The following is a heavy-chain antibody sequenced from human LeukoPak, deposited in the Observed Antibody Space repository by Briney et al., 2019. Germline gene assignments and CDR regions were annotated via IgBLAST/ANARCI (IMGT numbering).Heavy chain of an antibody. J-gene: IGHJ4*02. Sequence: GGSLRLSCAASGFTFSSYEMNWVRQAPGKGLEWVGRIKSKTDGGTTDYAAPVKGRFTISRDDSKNTLYLQMNSLKTEDTAVYYCTPDSSGYCQFDYWGQGTLVTVSS. CDR3: TPDSSGYCQFDY. CDR2: IKSKTDGGTT. CDR1: GFTFSSYE. V-gene: IGHV3-15*01. D-gene: IGHD3-22*01.